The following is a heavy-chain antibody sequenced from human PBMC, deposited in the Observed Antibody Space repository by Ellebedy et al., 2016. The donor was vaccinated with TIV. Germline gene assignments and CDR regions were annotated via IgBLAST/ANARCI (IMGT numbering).Heavy chain of an antibody. D-gene: IGHD3-16*01. CDR2: ISSSSNTL. Sequence: GESLKISCAAASGFAFSSYGMNWVRQAPGKGLEWISYISSSSNTLFYADSVKGRFSISRDNANKSLFLQMNSLRADDTAVYYCARERGWLDPWGQGTLVTVSS. J-gene: IGHJ5*02. CDR1: GFAFSSYG. V-gene: IGHV3-48*04. CDR3: ARERGWLDP.